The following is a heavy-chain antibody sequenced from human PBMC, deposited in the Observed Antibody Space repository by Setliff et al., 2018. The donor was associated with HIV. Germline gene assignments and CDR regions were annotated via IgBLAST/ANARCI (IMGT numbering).Heavy chain of an antibody. CDR3: ARDQLLWFGDPGWFDP. Sequence: GASVKVSCKASGYTFTSYGISWVRQAPGQGLEWMGWISAYNGNTNYAQKLQGRVTMTTDTSTSTAYMELRSLRSDDTAVYYCARDQLLWFGDPGWFDPWGQGTLVTSPQ. V-gene: IGHV1-18*01. CDR1: GYTFTSYG. D-gene: IGHD3-10*01. J-gene: IGHJ5*02. CDR2: ISAYNGNT.